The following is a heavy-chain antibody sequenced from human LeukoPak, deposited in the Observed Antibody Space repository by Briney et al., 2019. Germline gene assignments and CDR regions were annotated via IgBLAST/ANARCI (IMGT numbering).Heavy chain of an antibody. D-gene: IGHD1-26*01. CDR3: ARVGAFNSLIDY. Sequence: SETLSLTCTVSGGSISSGGYYWSWIRQHPGKGLEWIGYIYYSGSTYYNPSLKSRVTISVDTSKNQFSLKLSSVTAADTAVYYCARVGAFNSLIDYWGQGTLVTVSS. CDR2: IYYSGST. J-gene: IGHJ4*02. V-gene: IGHV4-31*03. CDR1: GGSISSGGYY.